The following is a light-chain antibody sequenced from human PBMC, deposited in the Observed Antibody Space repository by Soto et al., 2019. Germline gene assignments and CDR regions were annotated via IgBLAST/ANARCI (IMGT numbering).Light chain of an antibody. V-gene: IGKV3D-20*01. CDR2: DSS. Sequence: IVLTQSPATLSLSPGERATLSCGASQSVSSYLAWYQQKPGLAPRLVIYDSSIRATGIPDRFSGSGSGTDFTLTISRLEPEDFAVYFCQQYGNSPQITFGQGTKVDIK. J-gene: IGKJ1*01. CDR3: QQYGNSPQIT. CDR1: QSVSSY.